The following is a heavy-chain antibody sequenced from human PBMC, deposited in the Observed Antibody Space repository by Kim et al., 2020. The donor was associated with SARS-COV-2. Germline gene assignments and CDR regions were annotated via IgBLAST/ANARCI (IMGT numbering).Heavy chain of an antibody. D-gene: IGHD4-17*01. CDR1: GFTFSSYG. J-gene: IGHJ6*02. V-gene: IGHV3-33*06. Sequence: GGSLRLSCAASGFTFSSYGMHWVRQAPGKGLEWVAVIWYDGSNKYYADSVKGRFTISRDNSKNTLYLQMNSLRAEDTAVYYCAKDFQDDYGDYGYNGMDVWGQGTTVTVSS. CDR3: AKDFQDDYGDYGYNGMDV. CDR2: IWYDGSNK.